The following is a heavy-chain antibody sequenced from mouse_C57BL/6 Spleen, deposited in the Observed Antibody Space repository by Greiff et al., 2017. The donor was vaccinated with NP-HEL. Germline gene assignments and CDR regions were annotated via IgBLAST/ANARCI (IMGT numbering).Heavy chain of an antibody. CDR1: GYTFTSYW. CDR2: IYPSDSET. CDR3: ARSRLYDGYFPFDY. J-gene: IGHJ2*01. Sequence: QVQLQQPGAELVRPGSSVKLSCKASGYTFTSYWMDWVKQRPGQGLEWIGNIYPSDSETPYNQKFKDKATLTVDKSSSTAYMQLSSLTSEDSAVYYCARSRLYDGYFPFDYWGQGTTLTVSS. D-gene: IGHD2-3*01. V-gene: IGHV1-61*01.